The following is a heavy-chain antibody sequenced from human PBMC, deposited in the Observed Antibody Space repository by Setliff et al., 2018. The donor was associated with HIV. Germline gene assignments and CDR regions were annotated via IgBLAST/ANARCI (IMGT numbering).Heavy chain of an antibody. CDR2: IYYSGST. J-gene: IGHJ3*02. V-gene: IGHV4-38-2*01. CDR3: ASHRDYSDFWEDAFDI. Sequence: SETLSLTCAVSGYSISSGYYWGWIRQPPGKGLEWLGSIYYSGSTYYNPSLKSRVTISVDTSKNQFSLKLSSVTAADTAVYYCASHRDYSDFWEDAFDIWGQGTMVTVSS. D-gene: IGHD3-3*01. CDR1: GYSISSGYY.